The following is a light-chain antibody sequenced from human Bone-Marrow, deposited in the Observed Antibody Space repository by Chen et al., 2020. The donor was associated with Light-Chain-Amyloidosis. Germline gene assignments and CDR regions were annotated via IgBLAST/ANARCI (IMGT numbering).Light chain of an antibody. CDR3: QQYDIWKT. V-gene: IGKV3-15*01. CDR1: QSINNK. CDR2: GAS. J-gene: IGKJ1*01. Sequence: EIVMTQSPATLSVSPGERVTLSCRASQSINNKLAWYQQKPGQAPRRLIYGASTRSTGIPARFSGSGSGTEFTLTISSMQPEDFAVYYCQQYDIWKTFGQGTNVEIK.